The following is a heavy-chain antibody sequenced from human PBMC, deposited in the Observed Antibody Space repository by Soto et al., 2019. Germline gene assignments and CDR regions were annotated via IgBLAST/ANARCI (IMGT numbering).Heavy chain of an antibody. D-gene: IGHD3-9*01. CDR3: ARDGFGGYYDILTGPASPRGYAFDI. J-gene: IGHJ3*02. CDR1: GGTFSSYA. V-gene: IGHV1-69*01. Sequence: QVQLVQSGAEVQKPGSSVKVSCKASGGTFSSYAISWVRQAPGQGLEWMGGIIPIFGTANYAQKFQGRVTITADESTSTAYMELSSLRSEDTAVYYCARDGFGGYYDILTGPASPRGYAFDIWGQGTMVTVSS. CDR2: IIPIFGTA.